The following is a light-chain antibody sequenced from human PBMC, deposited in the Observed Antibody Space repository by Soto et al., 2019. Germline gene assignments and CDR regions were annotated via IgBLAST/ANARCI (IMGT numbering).Light chain of an antibody. Sequence: QSVLTRPPSASGTPGQRVTISCSGSSSNIGSNTVNWYQQLPGTAPKLLIYSNNQRPSGVPDRFSGSKSGTSASLASSGRQSEDEADDYCAAWDDSLNGYVFGTGTKLTVL. CDR2: SNN. V-gene: IGLV1-44*01. CDR3: AAWDDSLNGYV. CDR1: SSNIGSNT. J-gene: IGLJ1*01.